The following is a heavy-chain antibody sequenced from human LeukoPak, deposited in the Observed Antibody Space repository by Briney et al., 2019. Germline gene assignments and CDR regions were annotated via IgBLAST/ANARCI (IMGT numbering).Heavy chain of an antibody. Sequence: GGSLRLSCAASGFTFSSYAMSWVRQAPGKGLEWVSAISSSGGSGGSTYYADSVKGRFTISRDNSKNTLYLQMNSLRAEDTAVYYCARDFEYNPNDYWGQGTLVTVSS. CDR3: ARDFEYNPNDY. CDR1: GFTFSSYA. D-gene: IGHD1-1*01. V-gene: IGHV3-23*01. J-gene: IGHJ4*02. CDR2: ISSSGGSGGST.